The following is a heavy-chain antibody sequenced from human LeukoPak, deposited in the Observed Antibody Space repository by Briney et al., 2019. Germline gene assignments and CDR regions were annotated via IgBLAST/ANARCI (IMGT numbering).Heavy chain of an antibody. V-gene: IGHV4-59*01. J-gene: IGHJ3*02. CDR3: ARDAKYYDILTGYYFDAFDI. CDR1: GGSISSYY. CDR2: IYYSGST. Sequence: PSETLSLTCTVSGGSISSYYWSWIRQPPGKGLEWIGYIYYSGSTNYNPSLKSRVTISVDTSKTQFSLKLSPVTAADTAVYYCARDAKYYDILTGYYFDAFDIWGQGTMVTVSS. D-gene: IGHD3-9*01.